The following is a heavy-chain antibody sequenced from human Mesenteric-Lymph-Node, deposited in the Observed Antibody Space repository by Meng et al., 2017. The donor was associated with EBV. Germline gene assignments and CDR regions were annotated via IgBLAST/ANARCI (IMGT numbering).Heavy chain of an antibody. CDR1: GFTFSNYY. D-gene: IGHD3-16*01. CDR3: AKVVQGFGWFDP. J-gene: IGHJ5*01. V-gene: IGHV3-66*01. Sequence: VQVLESGGGLVKPGGSLRLSCAASGFTFSNYYMSWIRQAPGMGLEWVSLIYTGGNTFYAHSVKGRFTVSRDNSKNTLYLQMNSLRDEDTAFYYCAKVVQGFGWFDPWGQGTLVTVSS. CDR2: IYTGGNT.